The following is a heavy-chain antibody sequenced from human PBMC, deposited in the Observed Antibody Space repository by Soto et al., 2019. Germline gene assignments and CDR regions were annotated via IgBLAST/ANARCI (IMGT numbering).Heavy chain of an antibody. CDR1: GFTVSSNY. D-gene: IGHD3-3*01. CDR3: AREATGWSGYYNYYGMDV. J-gene: IGHJ6*02. Sequence: GGSLRLSCVASGFTVSSNYMSWVRQAPGKGLEWVSVIYSGGSTYYADSVKGRFTISRDNSKNTLYLQMNSLRAEDTAVYYCAREATGWSGYYNYYGMDVWGQGTTVTVSS. CDR2: IYSGGST. V-gene: IGHV3-53*01.